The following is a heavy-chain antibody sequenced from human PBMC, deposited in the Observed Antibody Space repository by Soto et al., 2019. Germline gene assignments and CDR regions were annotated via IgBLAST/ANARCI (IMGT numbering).Heavy chain of an antibody. V-gene: IGHV3-11*05. CDR1: EFTFSDYY. J-gene: IGHJ6*02. CDR3: ARDNLVRGELYYYGMDV. D-gene: IGHD3-10*01. Sequence: GGSLRLSCAASEFTFSDYYMSWIRQAPGKGLEWVSYISSSSSYTHYADSVKGRFTISRDNAKNSLYLQMNSLRAEDTAVYYCARDNLVRGELYYYGMDVWGQGTTVTVSS. CDR2: ISSSSSYT.